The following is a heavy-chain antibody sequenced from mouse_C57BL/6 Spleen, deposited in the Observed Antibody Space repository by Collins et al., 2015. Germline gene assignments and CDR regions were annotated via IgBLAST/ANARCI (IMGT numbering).Heavy chain of an antibody. J-gene: IGHJ4*01. Sequence: EVQLQQSGAELVKPGASVKLSCTASGFNIKDTYMHRVKQRPEQGLEWIGRIDPANGNTKYDPKFQGKATITADTSSNTAYLQLSSLTSEDTAVYYCARGRYYAMDYWGQGTSVTVSS. CDR3: ARGRYYAMDY. CDR2: IDPANGNT. CDR1: GFNIKDTY. V-gene: IGHV14-3*02.